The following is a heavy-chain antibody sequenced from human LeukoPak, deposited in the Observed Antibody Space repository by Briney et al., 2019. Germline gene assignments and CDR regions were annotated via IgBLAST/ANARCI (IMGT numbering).Heavy chain of an antibody. CDR2: IYYSGST. Sequence: PSETLSLTGTVSGGSISSYCWSWIRQPPGKGLEWIGYIYYSGSTNYNPSLKSRVTISVDTSKNQFSLKLSSATAADTAVYYCARTLSPYDSSGYYLYWGQGTLVTVSS. J-gene: IGHJ4*02. CDR3: ARTLSPYDSSGYYLY. V-gene: IGHV4-59*01. CDR1: GGSISSYC. D-gene: IGHD3-22*01.